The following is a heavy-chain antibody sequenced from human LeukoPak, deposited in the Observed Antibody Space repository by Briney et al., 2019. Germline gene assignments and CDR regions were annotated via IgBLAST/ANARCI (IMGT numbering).Heavy chain of an antibody. CDR2: IYYSGST. J-gene: IGHJ4*02. Sequence: KPSETLSLTCTVAGGSISSSSYYWGWIRQPPGKGREWSGSIYYSGSTYYNPSLNSRVTISVGTSKNQFSLKLSSVTAADTAVYYCARHEIDYDFWSGPTTFIYWGQGTLVTVSS. CDR1: GGSISSSSYY. D-gene: IGHD3-3*01. CDR3: ARHEIDYDFWSGPTTFIY. V-gene: IGHV4-39*01.